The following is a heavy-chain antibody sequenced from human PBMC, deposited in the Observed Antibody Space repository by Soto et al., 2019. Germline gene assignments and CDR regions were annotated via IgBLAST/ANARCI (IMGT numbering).Heavy chain of an antibody. CDR3: ARASGTAILYYYYGMDV. CDR1: GGSISSYY. V-gene: IGHV4-59*01. CDR2: IYYSGST. J-gene: IGHJ6*02. Sequence: QVQLQESGPGLVKPSETLSLTCTVSGGSISSYYWSWIRQPPGKGLEWIGYIYYSGSTNYNPSLKSRVTISVDTSKNQFSLKLSYVTAADTAVYYCARASGTAILYYYYGMDVWGQGTTVTVSS. D-gene: IGHD2-21*02.